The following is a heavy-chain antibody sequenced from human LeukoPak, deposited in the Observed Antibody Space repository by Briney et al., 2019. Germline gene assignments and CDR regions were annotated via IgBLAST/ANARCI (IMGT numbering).Heavy chain of an antibody. CDR1: GITFSIYT. V-gene: IGHV3-21*01. Sequence: PGGSLRLSCAASGITFSIYTMNWVRQAPGKGLEWVSSISSGSGDIYYADSVKGRFTISRDNAKDSLYLQMNSLRAEDTAVYYCPRTNSGSYYYYYYMDVWGKGTTVAVSS. CDR3: PRTNSGSYYYYYYMDV. J-gene: IGHJ6*03. CDR2: ISSGSGDI. D-gene: IGHD1-26*01.